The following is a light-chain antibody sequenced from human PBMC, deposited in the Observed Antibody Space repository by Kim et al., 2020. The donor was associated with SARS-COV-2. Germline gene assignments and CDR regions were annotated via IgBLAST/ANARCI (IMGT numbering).Light chain of an antibody. Sequence: EIVLTQSPATLSLSPGERATVSCRASQSVSSYLAWYQQKPGQAPRLLIYDVTNRATGIPARFSGSGSGTDFTLTISSLEPEDFAVYYCQQRNYWPLTFGGGTKVDIK. V-gene: IGKV3-11*01. J-gene: IGKJ4*01. CDR3: QQRNYWPLT. CDR1: QSVSSY. CDR2: DVT.